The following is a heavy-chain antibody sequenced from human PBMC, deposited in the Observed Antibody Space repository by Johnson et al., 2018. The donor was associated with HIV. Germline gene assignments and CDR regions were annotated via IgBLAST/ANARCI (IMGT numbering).Heavy chain of an antibody. J-gene: IGHJ3*02. V-gene: IGHV3-9*01. CDR1: GFTFDDYA. D-gene: IGHD1-26*01. CDR2: ISWNSGSI. Sequence: LVESGGGLVQPGRSLRLSCAASGFTFDDYAMHWVRQAPGKGLEWVSGISWNSGSIGYADSVKGRFTISRDNAKNSLYLQMNSLRAEDTALYYCAKDLRWEDAFDIWGQGTMVTVSS. CDR3: AKDLRWEDAFDI.